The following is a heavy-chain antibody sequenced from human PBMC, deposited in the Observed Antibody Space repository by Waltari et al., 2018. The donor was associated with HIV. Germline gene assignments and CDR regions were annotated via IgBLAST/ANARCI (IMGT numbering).Heavy chain of an antibody. CDR3: ARDLTGVQDY. J-gene: IGHJ4*02. CDR1: GFTVSSNY. V-gene: IGHV3-66*01. Sequence: EVQLVESGGGLVQPGGSLRLSCAVSGFTVSSNYMSWVRQAPGKGLEWVSVIYSGGSTYYADSVKGRFTISRDNYKNTLYLQMNSLRAEDTAVYYCARDLTGVQDYWGQGTLVTVSS. CDR2: IYSGGST. D-gene: IGHD2-8*01.